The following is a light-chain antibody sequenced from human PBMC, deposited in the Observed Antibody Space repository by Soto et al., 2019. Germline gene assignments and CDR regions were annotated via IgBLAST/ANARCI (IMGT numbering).Light chain of an antibody. CDR1: SSDVGAYDY. V-gene: IGLV2-8*01. CDR3: SSFAGSFGL. CDR2: EVS. Sequence: QSVLTQPPSASGSPGQSVTISCTGTSSDVGAYDYVAWYQQHPDKAPKLIISEVSQRPSGVPDRFSGSKSGNTASLTVSGLQAEDEADYYCSSFAGSFGLFGGGTKLTVL. J-gene: IGLJ3*02.